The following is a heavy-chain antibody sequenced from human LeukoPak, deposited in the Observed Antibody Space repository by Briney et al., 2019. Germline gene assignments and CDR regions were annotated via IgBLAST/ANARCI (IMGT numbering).Heavy chain of an antibody. CDR3: APHSGSYWGWFDP. CDR2: LYSDGNT. D-gene: IGHD1-26*01. Sequence: GGSLRLSCAASGFTVITNDMTWVRQAPGKGLEWVSVLYSDGNTKYADSVQGRFTISRDNSKNTLYLQMNSLRAEDTAVYYCAPHSGSYWGWFDPWGQGTLVTVSS. V-gene: IGHV3-53*01. J-gene: IGHJ5*02. CDR1: GFTVITND.